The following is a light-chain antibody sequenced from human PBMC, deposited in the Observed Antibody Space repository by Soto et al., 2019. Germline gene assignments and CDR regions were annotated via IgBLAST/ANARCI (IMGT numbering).Light chain of an antibody. CDR3: SSYTSTSTPWV. CDR1: SSDVGGYNY. CDR2: DVT. J-gene: IGLJ1*01. Sequence: QSVLTQPASVSGSPGQSITISCTGTSSDVGGYNYVSWYQQHPGKAPKIMIYDVTDRPTGVSNRFSGSKSGNTASLTISGLQAEDEADYYCSSYTSTSTPWVFGTGTKVTVL. V-gene: IGLV2-14*01.